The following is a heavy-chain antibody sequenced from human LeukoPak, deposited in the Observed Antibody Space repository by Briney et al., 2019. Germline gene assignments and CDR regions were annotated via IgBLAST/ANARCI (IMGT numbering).Heavy chain of an antibody. Sequence: PSETLCLTCSVSGDSISSSGYYWGWIRQPPGKGLEWIGSMYYGGNTYYNASLKSRVTISVDTSKNLFSLKLNSVTAADTGVYYCARSKNGKCDYWGQGTLVTVSS. D-gene: IGHD1-26*01. CDR1: GDSISSSGYY. CDR2: MYYGGNT. J-gene: IGHJ4*02. CDR3: ARSKNGKCDY. V-gene: IGHV4-39*07.